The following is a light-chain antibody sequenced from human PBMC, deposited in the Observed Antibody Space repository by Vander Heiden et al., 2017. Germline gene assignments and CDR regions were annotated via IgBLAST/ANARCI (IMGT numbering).Light chain of an antibody. J-gene: IGLJ2*01. CDR1: RRHVCGYNN. CDR2: EVT. Sequence: SALTQPPSASGSPVPSVTISCTGTRRHVCGYNNVSWYQQHPGKGPKVIIYEVTKRPSGVPDRFSGSKSGNTASLTVSGLQAEDEADYYCSSYAGSNKMGLFGGGTKLTVL. V-gene: IGLV2-8*01. CDR3: SSYAGSNKMGL.